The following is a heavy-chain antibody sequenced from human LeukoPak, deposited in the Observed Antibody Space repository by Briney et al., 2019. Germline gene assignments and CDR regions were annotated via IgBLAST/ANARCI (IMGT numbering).Heavy chain of an antibody. CDR3: AKRVAASSGANDY. V-gene: IGHV3-23*01. CDR2: ISATGAST. CDR1: GFTFSSYA. D-gene: IGHD5-18*01. J-gene: IGHJ4*02. Sequence: SGGSLRLSCAASGFTFSSYAMTWVRQAPGKGLEWVSAISATGASTDYAGSVKGRFTISRDNSKDTLFLQMNSLRAEDTAVYYCAKRVAASSGANDYWGQGTLVTVSS.